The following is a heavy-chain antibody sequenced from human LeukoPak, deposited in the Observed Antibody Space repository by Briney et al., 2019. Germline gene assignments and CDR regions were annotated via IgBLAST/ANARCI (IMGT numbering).Heavy chain of an antibody. J-gene: IGHJ4*02. D-gene: IGHD3-10*01. V-gene: IGHV3-66*01. CDR2: IYSGGST. CDR3: ARAVVRGVIIRYFDY. CDR1: GFTVSSNY. Sequence: GGPLRLSCAASGFTVSSNYMSWARQAPGKGLEWVSVIYSGGSTYYADSVKGRFTISRDNSKNTLYLQMNSLRAEDTAVYHCARAVVRGVIIRYFDYWGQGTLVTVSS.